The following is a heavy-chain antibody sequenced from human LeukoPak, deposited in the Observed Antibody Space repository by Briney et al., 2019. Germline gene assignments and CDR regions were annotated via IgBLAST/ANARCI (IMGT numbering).Heavy chain of an antibody. J-gene: IGHJ4*02. V-gene: IGHV4-59*01. D-gene: IGHD2-2*01. CDR1: GGSISSYY. Sequence: PSETLSLTCTVSGGSISSYYWSWIRQPPGKGLEWIGYIYYSGSTNYNPSLKSRVTISVDTSKNQFSLKLSSVTAADTAVYYCARALRYCSSTSCYPTSFDYWGQGTLVTVSS. CDR2: IYYSGST. CDR3: ARALRYCSSTSCYPTSFDY.